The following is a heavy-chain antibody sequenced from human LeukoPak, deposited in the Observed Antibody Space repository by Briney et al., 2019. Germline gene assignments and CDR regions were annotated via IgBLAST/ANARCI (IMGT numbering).Heavy chain of an antibody. D-gene: IGHD4-17*01. J-gene: IGHJ4*02. V-gene: IGHV1-24*01. CDR2: FDPEDGET. CDR1: GYTLTELS. Sequence: ASVKVSCKVSGYTLTELSMHWVRQAPGKGLEWMGGFDPEDGETIYAQKFQGRVTMTEDTSTDTAYMELSSLRSEDTAVYYCATRHGDYSLNDYWGQGTRVTVSS. CDR3: ATRHGDYSLNDY.